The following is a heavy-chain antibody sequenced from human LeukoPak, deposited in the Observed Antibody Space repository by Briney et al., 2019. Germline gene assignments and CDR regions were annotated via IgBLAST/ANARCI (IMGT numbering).Heavy chain of an antibody. J-gene: IGHJ4*02. Sequence: SETLSLTCTVHGGSISSSSYYWGWIRQPPGKGLEWLGSMYYSVSTDYNPSLKSRVTISVDTSKTPFSLKLSSVTAADTAVYYCARHSGIPTRRVVVPAATALWGQGTLVTVSS. D-gene: IGHD2-2*01. CDR1: GGSISSSSYY. CDR2: MYYSVST. V-gene: IGHV4-39*01. CDR3: ARHSGIPTRRVVVPAATAL.